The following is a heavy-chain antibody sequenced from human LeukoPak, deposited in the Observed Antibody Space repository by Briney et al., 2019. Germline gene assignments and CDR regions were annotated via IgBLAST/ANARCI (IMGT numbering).Heavy chain of an antibody. CDR1: GFTFDDYA. D-gene: IGHD4-17*01. CDR2: ISWNSGSI. Sequence: PGGSLRLSCAASGFTFDDYAMHWVRQAPGKGLEWVSGISWNSGSIGYADSVKGRFTISRDNAKNSLYLQMNSLRAEDTALYYCAKGHMTTVTHYYYGMDVWGQGTTVTVSS. J-gene: IGHJ6*02. V-gene: IGHV3-9*01. CDR3: AKGHMTTVTHYYYGMDV.